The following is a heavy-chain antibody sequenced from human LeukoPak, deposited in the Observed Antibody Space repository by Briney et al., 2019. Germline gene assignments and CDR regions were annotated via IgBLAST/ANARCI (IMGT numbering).Heavy chain of an antibody. Sequence: PGGSLRLSCTTSGFTFGYYPMNWVRQGPGKGLEWVGIIRTKAKGGATDYAASVKGRFTISRDDSKGTAYLQMDSLKSEDTAVYFCSRDLGTTETGEDYWGQGTLVTVSS. CDR1: GFTFGYYP. D-gene: IGHD4-17*01. V-gene: IGHV3-49*02. J-gene: IGHJ4*02. CDR3: SRDLGTTETGEDY. CDR2: IRTKAKGGAT.